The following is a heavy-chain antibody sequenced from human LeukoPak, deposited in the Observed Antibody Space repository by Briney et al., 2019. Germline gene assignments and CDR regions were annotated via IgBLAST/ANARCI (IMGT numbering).Heavy chain of an antibody. CDR3: ARSVVTLYWYFDL. D-gene: IGHD4-23*01. CDR2: IYYSGST. Sequence: SETLSPTCTVSGGSISSGGYYWSWIRHHPGKGLEWIGYIYYSGSTYYNPSLKSRVTISLDTSKNQFSLKLSSVTTADTAVYYCARSVVTLYWYFDLWGRGTLVTVSS. CDR1: GGSISSGGYY. J-gene: IGHJ2*01. V-gene: IGHV4-31*03.